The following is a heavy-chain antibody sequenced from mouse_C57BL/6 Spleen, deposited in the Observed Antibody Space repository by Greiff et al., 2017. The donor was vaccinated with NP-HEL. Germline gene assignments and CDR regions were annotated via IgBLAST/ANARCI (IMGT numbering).Heavy chain of an antibody. CDR3: ARVGYSSNPWFAY. J-gene: IGHJ3*01. CDR1: GFTFSSYA. V-gene: IGHV5-4*03. CDR2: ISDGGSYT. Sequence: EVKVVESGGGLVKPGGSLKLSCAASGFTFSSYAMSWVRQTPEKRLEWVATISDGGSYTYYPDNVKGRFTISSDNAKNNLYLQMSQLKSEDTAMYYCARVGYSSNPWFAYWGEETLVTVSA. D-gene: IGHD2-5*01.